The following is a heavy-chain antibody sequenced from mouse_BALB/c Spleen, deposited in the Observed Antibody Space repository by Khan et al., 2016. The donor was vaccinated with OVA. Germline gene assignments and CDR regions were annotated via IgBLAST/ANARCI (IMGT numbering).Heavy chain of an antibody. CDR3: ARNTYDDGSY. V-gene: IGHV14-3*02. CDR2: IDPANGYT. J-gene: IGHJ3*01. D-gene: IGHD2-4*01. CDR1: GFNIKDTY. Sequence: VQLKQSGAEFVKPGASVKLSCTASGFNIKDTYMHWVKQRPEQGLEWIGRIDPANGYTKYDPKFQGKATITADTSSNTAYLHLNSLTSEDTAVLYRARNTYDDGSYWGKGTLVTVSA.